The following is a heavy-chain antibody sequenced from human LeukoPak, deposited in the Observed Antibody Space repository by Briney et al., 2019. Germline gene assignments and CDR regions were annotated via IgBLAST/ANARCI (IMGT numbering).Heavy chain of an antibody. D-gene: IGHD2-8*01. CDR3: ARDRYCTNDVCYSQFDY. CDR2: IWYDGGNT. CDR1: GFTFSSYG. V-gene: IGHV3-33*01. Sequence: GGSLRLSCAASGFTFSSYGMHWVRQAQAPGKGLEWVAVIWYDGGNTYYADSVKGRFTISRDNSKSTLYLQMDSLRAEDTAVYYCARDRYCTNDVCYSQFDYWGQGTLVTVSS. J-gene: IGHJ4*02.